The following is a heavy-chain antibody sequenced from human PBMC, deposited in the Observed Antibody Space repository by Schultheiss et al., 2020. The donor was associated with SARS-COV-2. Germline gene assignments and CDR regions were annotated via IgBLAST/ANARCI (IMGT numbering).Heavy chain of an antibody. CDR3: AKAASDLYSSGWVFDY. V-gene: IGHV3-30-3*01. Sequence: GGSLRLSCAASGFTFSSYAMHWVRQAPGKGLEWVAVISYDGSNKYYADSVKGRFTISRDNSKNTLYLQMNSLRAEDTAVYYCAKAASDLYSSGWVFDYWGQGTLVTVSS. J-gene: IGHJ4*02. CDR1: GFTFSSYA. CDR2: ISYDGSNK. D-gene: IGHD6-19*01.